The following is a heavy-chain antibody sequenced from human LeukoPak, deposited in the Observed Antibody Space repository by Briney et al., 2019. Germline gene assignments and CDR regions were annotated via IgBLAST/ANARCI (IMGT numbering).Heavy chain of an antibody. D-gene: IGHD2-2*01. V-gene: IGHV3-7*01. CDR1: GFSFSTFW. CDR3: ANGGSVVPATNYYYGLDV. CDR2: IKQDGSQK. Sequence: GGSLRLSCAASGFSFSTFWMSWVRQAPGKGLEWVANIKQDGSQKNYLGSVKGRFTLSRDNAKNSLYLQMNSLRAEDTAVYYCANGGSVVPATNYYYGLDVWGQGTTVTVSS. J-gene: IGHJ6*02.